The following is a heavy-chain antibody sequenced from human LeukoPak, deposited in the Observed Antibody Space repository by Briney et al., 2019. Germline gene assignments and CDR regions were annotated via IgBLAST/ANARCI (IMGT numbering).Heavy chain of an antibody. J-gene: IGHJ5*02. Sequence: SETLSLTCTVSGGSISSYYWSWIRQPAGKGLEWIGRIYTSGSTNYNPSLKSRVTMSVDTSKNQFSLKLSSVTAADAAVYYCARRGVVAVVAARPLDPWGQGTLVTVSS. CDR2: IYTSGST. CDR3: ARRGVVAVVAARPLDP. D-gene: IGHD2-15*01. V-gene: IGHV4-4*07. CDR1: GGSISSYY.